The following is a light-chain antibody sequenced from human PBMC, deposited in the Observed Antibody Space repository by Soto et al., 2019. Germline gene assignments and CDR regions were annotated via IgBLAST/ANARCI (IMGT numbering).Light chain of an antibody. CDR1: SSDVGSFNL. CDR2: EVS. V-gene: IGLV2-23*02. Sequence: QSVLTQPASVSGSPGQSITISCTGTSSDVGSFNLVSWYQQHPGKAPKFMIYEVSERPSGVSNRFSGSKSGNTASLTISWLQAEDEADYYCSSYSTSSTRIIFGGGTKLTVL. CDR3: SSYSTSSTRII. J-gene: IGLJ2*01.